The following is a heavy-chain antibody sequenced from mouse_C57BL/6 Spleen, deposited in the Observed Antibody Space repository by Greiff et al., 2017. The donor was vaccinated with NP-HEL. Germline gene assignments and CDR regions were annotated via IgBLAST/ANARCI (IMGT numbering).Heavy chain of an antibody. Sequence: VKLKESGPGLVAPSQSLSITCTVSGFSLTSYGVDWVRQSPGKGLEWLGVIWGVGSTNYNSALKSRLSISKDNSKSQVFLKMNSLQTDDTAMYYCARSHYYGSKGGAMDYWGQGTSVTVSS. V-gene: IGHV2-6*01. CDR2: IWGVGST. CDR1: GFSLTSYG. CDR3: ARSHYYGSKGGAMDY. D-gene: IGHD1-1*01. J-gene: IGHJ4*01.